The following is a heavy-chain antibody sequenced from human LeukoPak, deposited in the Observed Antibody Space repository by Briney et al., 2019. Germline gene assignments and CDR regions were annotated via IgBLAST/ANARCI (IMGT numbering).Heavy chain of an antibody. Sequence: ASVTVSCKASGYTFTSYGISWVRQAPGQGLEWMGWISAYNGNTNYAQKLQGRVTMTTDTSTSTAYMELRSLRSEDTAVYYCARELMGYSSSWYFYYYYYGMDVWGQGTTVTVSS. CDR1: GYTFTSYG. CDR3: ARELMGYSSSWYFYYYYYGMDV. D-gene: IGHD6-13*01. CDR2: ISAYNGNT. V-gene: IGHV1-18*01. J-gene: IGHJ6*02.